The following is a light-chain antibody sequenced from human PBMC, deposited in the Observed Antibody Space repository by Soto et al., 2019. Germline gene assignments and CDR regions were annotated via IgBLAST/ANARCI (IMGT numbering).Light chain of an antibody. Sequence: QSVLTQPPSVSGTPGQRVSISCSGGSSNIGSNTVNWYRQLPGTAPQLLIYGSNQRPSGVPDRLSGSKSGTSASLAISGLQSEDEADYYCAAWDDSLDGYVVFGGGTKLTVL. CDR1: SSNIGSNT. V-gene: IGLV1-44*01. CDR3: AAWDDSLDGYVV. CDR2: GSN. J-gene: IGLJ3*02.